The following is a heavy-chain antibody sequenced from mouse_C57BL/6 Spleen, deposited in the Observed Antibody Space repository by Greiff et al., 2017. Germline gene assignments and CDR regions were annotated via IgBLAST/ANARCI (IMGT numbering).Heavy chain of an antibody. V-gene: IGHV1-18*01. CDR2: INPNNGGT. J-gene: IGHJ2*01. CDR3: ARAYGNYEILDY. Sequence: EVQLVESGPELVKPGASVKIPCKASGYTFTDYNMDWVKQSHGKSLEWIGDINPNNGGTIYNQKFKGKATLTVDKSSSTAYMELRSLTSEDTAVYYCARAYGNYEILDYWGQGTTLTVSS. CDR1: GYTFTDYN. D-gene: IGHD2-1*01.